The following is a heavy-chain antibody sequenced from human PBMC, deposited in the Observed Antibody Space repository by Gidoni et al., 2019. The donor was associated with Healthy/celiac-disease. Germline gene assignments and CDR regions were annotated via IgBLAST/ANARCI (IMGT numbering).Heavy chain of an antibody. D-gene: IGHD3-10*01. Sequence: QMQPVQSGPEVKKPGTSVKVSCKASGFTFTSSAVQWVRQARGQRLEWIGWIVVGSGNTNYAQKFQERVTITRDMSTSTAYMELSSLRSEDTAVYYCAAAKSGDWYFDLWGRGTLVTVSS. V-gene: IGHV1-58*01. CDR1: GFTFTSSA. CDR2: IVVGSGNT. J-gene: IGHJ2*01. CDR3: AAAKSGDWYFDL.